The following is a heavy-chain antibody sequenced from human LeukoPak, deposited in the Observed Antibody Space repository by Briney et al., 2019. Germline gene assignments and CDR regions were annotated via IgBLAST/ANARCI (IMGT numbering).Heavy chain of an antibody. Sequence: GGSLRLSCAASGFTFSSYAISWVRQAPGKGLEWVSIISGSGSSTYYVDSVKGRFTISRDNSKNTLYLQMNSLTADDTAVYFCTKPADAVHLLWPVPDSWGQGTLVTVSS. D-gene: IGHD2-2*01. CDR1: GFTFSSYA. CDR3: TKPADAVHLLWPVPDS. J-gene: IGHJ5*01. V-gene: IGHV3-23*01. CDR2: ISGSGSST.